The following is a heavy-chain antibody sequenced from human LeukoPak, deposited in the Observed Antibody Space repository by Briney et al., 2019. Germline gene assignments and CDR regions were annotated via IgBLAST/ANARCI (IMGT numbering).Heavy chain of an antibody. V-gene: IGHV4-59*01. Sequence: SETLSLTCTVSGGSISSYYWSWIRQPPGKGLEWIGYIYYSGSTNYNPSLKSRATISVDASKNQFSLKLSSVTAADTAVYYCARTDIVVVPAAISYGMDVWGKGTTVTVSS. CDR3: ARTDIVVVPAAISYGMDV. CDR2: IYYSGST. J-gene: IGHJ6*04. CDR1: GGSISSYY. D-gene: IGHD2-2*01.